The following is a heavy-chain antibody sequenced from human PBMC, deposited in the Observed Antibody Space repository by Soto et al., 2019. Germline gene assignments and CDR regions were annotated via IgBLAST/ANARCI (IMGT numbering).Heavy chain of an antibody. CDR2: IYYSGST. Sequence: LPETLSLTCIVSGESISGTIYYWGWIRQPPGKGLEWIGSIYYSGSTYYNPSLKSRVTISVDTSKNHFSLKLTSVTAADTAVYYGARPGGSGWFYFDAWGQGSQVTVSS. J-gene: IGHJ4*02. V-gene: IGHV4-39*02. CDR1: GESISGTIYY. D-gene: IGHD6-13*01. CDR3: ARPGGSGWFYFDA.